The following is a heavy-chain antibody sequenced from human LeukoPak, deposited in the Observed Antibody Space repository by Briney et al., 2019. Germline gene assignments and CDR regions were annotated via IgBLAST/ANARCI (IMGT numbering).Heavy chain of an antibody. Sequence: SETLSLTCTVSGGSISSYYWSWIRQPAGKGLEWIGRIYTSGSTNYNPSLKSRVTISVDRSKNQFSLKLSSVTAADTAVYYCAKDPKQWLVLWGWFDPWGQGTLVTVSS. CDR2: IYTSGST. CDR3: AKDPKQWLVLWGWFDP. J-gene: IGHJ5*02. V-gene: IGHV4-4*07. CDR1: GGSISSYY. D-gene: IGHD6-19*01.